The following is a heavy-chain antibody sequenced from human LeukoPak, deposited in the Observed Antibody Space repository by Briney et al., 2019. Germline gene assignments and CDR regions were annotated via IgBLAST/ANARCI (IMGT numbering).Heavy chain of an antibody. Sequence: GGSLRLSCAASGFTFSSCAMSWVRQAPGKGLEWVSAISGSGGSTYYADSVKGRFTISRDNSKNTLYLQMNSLRAEDTAVYYCAKAHNWNDVGYYFDYWGQGTLVTVSS. CDR2: ISGSGGST. CDR1: GFTFSSCA. D-gene: IGHD1-20*01. J-gene: IGHJ4*02. V-gene: IGHV3-23*01. CDR3: AKAHNWNDVGYYFDY.